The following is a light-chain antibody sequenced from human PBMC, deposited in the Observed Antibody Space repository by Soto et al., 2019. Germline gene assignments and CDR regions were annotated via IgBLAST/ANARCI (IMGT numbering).Light chain of an antibody. Sequence: DIQMTQSPSSLSASVGARVSITCQASQDIRTSLSWFQHKPGRAPKLLIYGASYLETGVPSRFRGSGSGTDCTFTITSLQPEDIATYYCQHYNNLPPFTFGPGTIVDIK. CDR2: GAS. V-gene: IGKV1-33*01. CDR3: QHYNNLPPFT. J-gene: IGKJ3*01. CDR1: QDIRTS.